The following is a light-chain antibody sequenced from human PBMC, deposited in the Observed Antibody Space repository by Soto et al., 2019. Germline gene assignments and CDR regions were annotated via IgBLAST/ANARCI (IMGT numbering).Light chain of an antibody. CDR2: KAS. CDR1: QSISTS. CDR3: QQYNSYSPLT. V-gene: IGKV1-5*03. Sequence: DIQMTQSPSTLSASVGDRVTITCRASQSISTSLAWYQQKPGKAPKLLIYKASSLESGVPSRFSGSGSGTEFALTISSLQPDDFATYDCQQYNSYSPLTFGGGTKVESK. J-gene: IGKJ4*01.